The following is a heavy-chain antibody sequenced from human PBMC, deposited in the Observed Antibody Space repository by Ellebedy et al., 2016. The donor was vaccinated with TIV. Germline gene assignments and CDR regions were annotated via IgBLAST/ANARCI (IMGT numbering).Heavy chain of an antibody. CDR2: INGDGSHT. J-gene: IGHJ6*02. CDR1: GYTFTSYW. CDR3: ARPYPYNYYGMDV. V-gene: IGHV3-74*01. Sequence: GESLKISCAASGYTFTSYWMHWVRQAPGKGLVWVSHINGDGSHTIYADSVKGRFTISRDNAKNSLYLQMNSLRAEDTAVYYCARPYPYNYYGMDVWGQGTTVTVSS.